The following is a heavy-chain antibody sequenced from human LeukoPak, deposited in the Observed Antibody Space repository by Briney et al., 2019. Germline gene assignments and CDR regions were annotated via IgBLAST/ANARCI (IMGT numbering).Heavy chain of an antibody. CDR1: GFTFSSYA. CDR2: ISYDGSNK. Sequence: GGSLRLSCAASGFTFSSYAMHWARQAPGKGLEWVAVISYDGSNKYYADSVKGRFTISRDNSKNTLYLQMNSLRAEDTAVYYCARGPLVILTGYYRYYYYMDVWGKGTTVTVSS. D-gene: IGHD3-9*01. J-gene: IGHJ6*03. V-gene: IGHV3-30*04. CDR3: ARGPLVILTGYYRYYYYMDV.